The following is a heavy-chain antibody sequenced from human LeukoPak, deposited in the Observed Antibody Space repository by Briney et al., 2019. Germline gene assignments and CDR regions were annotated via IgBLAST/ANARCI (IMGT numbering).Heavy chain of an antibody. J-gene: IGHJ6*03. CDR2: ISDIGHT. Sequence: PSETLSLTCAVKAESFNGYYWTGIRQSPGKGREWIGEISDIGHTNYSPFLKSRVTISLDTSKKQFSLKLSSVTAADTAVYYCARGEGNDYVWGSFYYFLDVWGKGTTVTVSS. CDR1: AESFNGYY. CDR3: ARGEGNDYVWGSFYYFLDV. D-gene: IGHD3-16*01. V-gene: IGHV4-34*01.